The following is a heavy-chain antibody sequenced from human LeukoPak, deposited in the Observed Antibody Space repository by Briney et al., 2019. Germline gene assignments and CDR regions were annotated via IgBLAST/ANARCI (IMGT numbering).Heavy chain of an antibody. D-gene: IGHD1-26*01. CDR2: ISSSGSTI. Sequence: GGSLRLSCAASGFTFSSYEMNWVRQAPGKGLEWVSYISSSGSTIYYADSVKGRFTISRDNAKNSLYLQMNSLRAEDTAVYYCARDRGYRELPNWFDPWGQGTLVTVSS. CDR1: GFTFSSYE. J-gene: IGHJ5*02. CDR3: ARDRGYRELPNWFDP. V-gene: IGHV3-48*03.